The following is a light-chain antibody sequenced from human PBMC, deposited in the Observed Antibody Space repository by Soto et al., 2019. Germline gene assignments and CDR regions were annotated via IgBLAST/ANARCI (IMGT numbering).Light chain of an antibody. CDR2: EVS. Sequence: SALAQPPSASGSPGQSVTISCTGTSSDVGGYNYVSWYQQHPGKAPKLMIYEVSKRPSGVPDRFSGSKSGNTASLTVSGLQAEDEADYYCSSYAGSNRVFGTGTKV. CDR1: SSDVGGYNY. V-gene: IGLV2-8*01. CDR3: SSYAGSNRV. J-gene: IGLJ1*01.